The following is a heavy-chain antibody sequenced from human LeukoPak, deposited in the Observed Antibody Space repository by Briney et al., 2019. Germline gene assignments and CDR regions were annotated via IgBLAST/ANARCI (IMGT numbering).Heavy chain of an antibody. D-gene: IGHD4/OR15-4a*01. CDR2: IYSGGST. Sequence: PGGSLRLSCAASGFTVSSNYMSWVRQAPEKGLEWVSVIYSGGSTYYADSVKGRFTISRDNSKNTLYLQMNSLRAEDTAVYYCARGGRARANVWWYFDYWGQGTLVTVSS. V-gene: IGHV3-66*02. CDR3: ARGGRARANVWWYFDY. CDR1: GFTVSSNY. J-gene: IGHJ4*02.